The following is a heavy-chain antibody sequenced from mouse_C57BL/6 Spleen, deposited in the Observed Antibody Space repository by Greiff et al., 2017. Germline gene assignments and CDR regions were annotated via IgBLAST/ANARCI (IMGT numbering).Heavy chain of an antibody. D-gene: IGHD1-1*01. V-gene: IGHV1-82*01. Sequence: VKVVESGPELVKPGASVKISCKASGYAFSSSWMNWVKQRPGKGLEWIGRIYPGDGDTNYNGKFKGKATLTADKSSSTAYMQLSSLTSEDSAVYFCVPYYYYGEPDWFAYWGQGTLVTVSA. CDR3: VPYYYYGEPDWFAY. CDR2: IYPGDGDT. J-gene: IGHJ3*01. CDR1: GYAFSSSW.